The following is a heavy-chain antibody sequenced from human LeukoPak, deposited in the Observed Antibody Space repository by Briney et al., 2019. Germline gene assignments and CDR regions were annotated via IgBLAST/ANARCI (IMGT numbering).Heavy chain of an antibody. J-gene: IGHJ4*02. CDR3: ARDRPKYYDFWSGHSGDY. CDR2: ISAYNGNT. Sequence: ASVKVSCKASGYTFTSYGISWVRQAPGQGLEWMGWISAYNGNTNYAQKLQGRVTMTTDTSTSTAYMKLRSLRSDDTAVHYCARDRPKYYDFWSGHSGDYWGQGTLVTVSS. D-gene: IGHD3-3*01. CDR1: GYTFTSYG. V-gene: IGHV1-18*01.